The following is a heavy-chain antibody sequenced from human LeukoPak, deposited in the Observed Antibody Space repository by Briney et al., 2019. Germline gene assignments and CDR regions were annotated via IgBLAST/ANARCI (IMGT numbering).Heavy chain of an antibody. D-gene: IGHD5-18*01. J-gene: IGHJ4*02. CDR3: ARAVSVDTAMLDIDY. CDR2: INNSGSII. V-gene: IGHV3-11*01. Sequence: PGGSLTLSCAASGFTFIDYYMLWLPQAPGKGRVGGSYINNSGSIIYYAVSVKGSFTVSRDNTKDSLYLHMNRLRAADASDYYGARAVSVDTAMLDIDYWGQGTLVTVSS. CDR1: GFTFIDYY.